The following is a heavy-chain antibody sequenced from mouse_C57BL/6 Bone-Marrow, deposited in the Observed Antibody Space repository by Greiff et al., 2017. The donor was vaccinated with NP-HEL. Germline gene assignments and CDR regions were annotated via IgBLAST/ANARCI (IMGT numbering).Heavy chain of an antibody. V-gene: IGHV1-69*01. CDR1: GYTFTSYW. Sequence: QVQLQQPGAELVMPGASVKLSCKASGYTFTSYWMHWVQQTPGQGLEWIGELYPSDSYTNYNQKFKGKSTLTVDKASRTAYMQLSSLTSEDSAVEYCARGSTTVVPYVDNWGQGTTLTVSS. D-gene: IGHD1-1*01. J-gene: IGHJ2*01. CDR2: LYPSDSYT. CDR3: ARGSTTVVPYVDN.